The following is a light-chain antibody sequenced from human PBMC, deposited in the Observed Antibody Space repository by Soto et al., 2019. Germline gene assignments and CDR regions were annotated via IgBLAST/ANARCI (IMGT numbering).Light chain of an antibody. Sequence: QYVLPQPPAVSAAPGQKVTISCTGSSSNIGGNSVSWYQQLPGTAPKLLIYDDNKRPSGIPDRFSGSKSGTSATLGITGFQTGDEADYYCGSWDSSLSAYVFGTGTNVTVL. CDR3: GSWDSSLSAYV. CDR2: DDN. CDR1: SSNIGGNS. V-gene: IGLV1-51*01. J-gene: IGLJ1*01.